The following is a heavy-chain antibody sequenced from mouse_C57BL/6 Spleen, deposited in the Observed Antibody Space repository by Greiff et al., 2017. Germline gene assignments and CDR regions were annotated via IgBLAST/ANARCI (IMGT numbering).Heavy chain of an antibody. D-gene: IGHD1-1*01. CDR2: IRNKANNHAT. CDR3: TRNGGRGCFDV. Sequence: EVQVVESGGGLVQPGGSMKLSCAASGFTFSDAWMDWVRQSPEKGLEWVAEIRNKANNHATYYAESVKGRFTISRYDSKRRAYLQMNSLRVEDTGVYYCTRNGGRGCFDVWGTGTTVTVSS. J-gene: IGHJ1*03. V-gene: IGHV6-6*01. CDR1: GFTFSDAW.